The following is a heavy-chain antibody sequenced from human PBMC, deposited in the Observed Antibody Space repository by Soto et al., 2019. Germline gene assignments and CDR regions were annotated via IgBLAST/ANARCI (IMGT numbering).Heavy chain of an antibody. V-gene: IGHV3-15*07. CDR2: IKSKTDGGTT. Sequence: GGSLRLSCAASGFTFSNAWMNWVRQAPGKGLEWVGRIKSKTDGGTTDYAAPVKGRFTISRDDSKNTLYLQMNSLKTEDTAVYYCTTDQAPRSYCSGGSCWGYYYYGMDVWGQGTTVTVSS. J-gene: IGHJ6*02. D-gene: IGHD2-15*01. CDR1: GFTFSNAW. CDR3: TTDQAPRSYCSGGSCWGYYYYGMDV.